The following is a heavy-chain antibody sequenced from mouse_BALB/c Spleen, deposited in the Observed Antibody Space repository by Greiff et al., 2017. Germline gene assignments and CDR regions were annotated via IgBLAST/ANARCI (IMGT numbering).Heavy chain of an antibody. CDR3: ARFHYRYEKAMDY. CDR1: GYTFTSYT. CDR2: INPSSGYT. Sequence: VQLQQSGAELARPGASVKMSCKASGYTFTSYTMHWVKQRPGQGLEWIGYINPSSGYTNYNQKFKDKATLTADKSSSTAYMQLSSLTSEDSAVYYCARFHYRYEKAMDYWGQGTSVTVSS. V-gene: IGHV1-4*01. D-gene: IGHD2-14*01. J-gene: IGHJ4*01.